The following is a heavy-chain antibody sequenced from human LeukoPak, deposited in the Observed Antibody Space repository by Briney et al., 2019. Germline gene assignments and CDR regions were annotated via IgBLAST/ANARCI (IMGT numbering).Heavy chain of an antibody. V-gene: IGHV4-59*12. CDR3: ARLGALHDAFDV. CDR1: GDSIRSYY. CDR2: IHYSGST. Sequence: KPSETLSLTCTVSGDSIRSYYWSWIRQPPGKGLEWIGNIHYSGSTKYNSSLKSRVTLSVDTSKNQFSLRVTSLTAADTAVYYCARLGALHDAFDVWGRGTLVTVSS. D-gene: IGHD3-16*01. J-gene: IGHJ3*01.